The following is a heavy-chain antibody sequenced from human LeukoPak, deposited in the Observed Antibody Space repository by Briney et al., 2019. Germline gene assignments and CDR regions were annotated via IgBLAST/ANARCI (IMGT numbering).Heavy chain of an antibody. CDR2: IYYSGTT. CDR3: AREEFPTSIAASEGFDL. D-gene: IGHD6-6*01. J-gene: IGHJ2*01. CDR1: GGSISSYY. V-gene: IGHV4-59*12. Sequence: SETLSLTCTVSGGSISSYYWTWIQQPPGKGLEWIGYIYYSGTTYYNPSLKSRVTISVDTSKNQFSLKLSSVTAADAAVYYCAREEFPTSIAASEGFDLWGRGTLVTVSS.